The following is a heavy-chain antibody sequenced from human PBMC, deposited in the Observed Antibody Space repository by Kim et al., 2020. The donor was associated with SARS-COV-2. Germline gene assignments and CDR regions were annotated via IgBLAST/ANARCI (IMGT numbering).Heavy chain of an antibody. V-gene: IGHV3-30*04. CDR2: ISYDGSNK. CDR3: ARGLIFGGVSYKCAFDL. Sequence: GGSLRLSCAASGFTFSSDPMHWVRQAPGKGLEWVSVISYDGSNKWYTDSVKGRFTISRDNSKNTLFLQMDNLRADDTALYYCARGLIFGGVSYKCAFDLWGQGTMVTVSS. D-gene: IGHD3-16*01. J-gene: IGHJ3*01. CDR1: GFTFSSDP.